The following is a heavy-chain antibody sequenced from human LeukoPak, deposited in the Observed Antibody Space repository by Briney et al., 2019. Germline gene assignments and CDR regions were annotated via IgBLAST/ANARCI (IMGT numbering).Heavy chain of an antibody. CDR3: ARVSGRRQLWPFDY. Sequence: ASVKVSCKASGYTFTGYYMHWVRQAPGQGLEWMGRINPNSGGTNYAQKFQGRVTMTRDTSISTAYMELSRLRSDDTAVYYCARVSGRRQLWPFDYWGQGTLVTVSS. J-gene: IGHJ4*02. V-gene: IGHV1-2*06. CDR1: GYTFTGYY. CDR2: INPNSGGT. D-gene: IGHD5-18*01.